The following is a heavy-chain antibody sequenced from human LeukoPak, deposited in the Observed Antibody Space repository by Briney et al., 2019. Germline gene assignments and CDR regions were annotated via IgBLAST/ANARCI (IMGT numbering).Heavy chain of an antibody. D-gene: IGHD2-15*01. CDR2: IYHGGSA. J-gene: IGHJ5*02. CDR3: ARGGGWFDP. Sequence: PPGKALEYIGYIYHGGSAYYNPSLKSRVTISIDRSNNQFSLNLTSVTAADTAVYYCARGGGWFDPWGQGTLVTVSS. V-gene: IGHV4-30-2*01.